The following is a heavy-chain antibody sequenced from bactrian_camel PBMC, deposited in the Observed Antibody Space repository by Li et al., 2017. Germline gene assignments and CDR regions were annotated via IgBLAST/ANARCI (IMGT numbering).Heavy chain of an antibody. V-gene: IGHV3S40*01. Sequence: DVQLVESGGGLVQPGGSLRLSCAASGFTFSSYYGAWARQAPGKGPEWVSTVNSGGGTTYYADSVEGRFTISRDNAKNTVYLQMNSLKSEDTALYYCAATGDSWGGDFGHWGQGTQVTVS. CDR3: AATGDSWGGDFGH. J-gene: IGHJ6*01. CDR1: GFTFSSYY. CDR2: VNSGGGTT. D-gene: IGHD5*01.